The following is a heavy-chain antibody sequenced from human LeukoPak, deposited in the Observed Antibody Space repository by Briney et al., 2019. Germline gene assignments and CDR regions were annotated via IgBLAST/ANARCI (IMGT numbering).Heavy chain of an antibody. D-gene: IGHD2-15*01. CDR2: IKQDGSEK. Sequence: PGGSLRLSCAASGFTFSSYWMSWVRQAPGKGLEWVANIKQDGSEKYYVDSVKGRFTISRDNAKNSLYLQMNSLRAEDTAVYYCARVGIVVVVAAQDGAFDIWGQGTMVTVSS. V-gene: IGHV3-7*03. CDR3: ARVGIVVVVAAQDGAFDI. J-gene: IGHJ3*02. CDR1: GFTFSSYW.